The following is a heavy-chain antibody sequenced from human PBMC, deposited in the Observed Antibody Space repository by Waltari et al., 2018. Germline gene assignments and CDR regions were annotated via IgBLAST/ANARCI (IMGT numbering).Heavy chain of an antibody. V-gene: IGHV3-73*02. J-gene: IGHJ6*03. CDR3: TSLEEVFLYYMNV. Sequence: EVHLDETGGGLVQTGGSLKLHCAASGCDLRGPPLHWVRQASGKGVEWVGRFRSKANGFAIAYAASVEGRFIISRDDSKNTAYLQMNSLKAEDTAVYYCTSLEEVFLYYMNVWGKGTTDTISS. CDR1: GCDLRGPP. D-gene: IGHD3-3*01. CDR2: FRSKANGFAI.